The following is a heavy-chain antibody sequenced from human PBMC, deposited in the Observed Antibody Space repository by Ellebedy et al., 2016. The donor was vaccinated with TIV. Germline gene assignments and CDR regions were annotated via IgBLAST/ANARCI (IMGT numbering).Heavy chain of an antibody. CDR1: GGSISSTSYY. J-gene: IGHJ3*02. CDR2: IYYSGST. Sequence: SETLSLXXTVSGGSISSTSYYWDWIRQPPGKGLEWIGSIYYSGSTYYNPSLKSRVTISVDTSKKQCSLKLSSVTAADTAVYYCATSVAFDAFDIWGQGTMVTVSS. D-gene: IGHD2-21*01. CDR3: ATSVAFDAFDI. V-gene: IGHV4-39*01.